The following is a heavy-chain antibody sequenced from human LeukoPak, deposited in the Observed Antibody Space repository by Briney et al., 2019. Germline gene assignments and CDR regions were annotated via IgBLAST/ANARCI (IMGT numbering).Heavy chain of an antibody. V-gene: IGHV4-59*01. CDR1: GGSISSYY. D-gene: IGHD4-17*01. CDR3: ARDYGDYGRNYNGMDV. J-gene: IGHJ6*02. Sequence: SETLSLTCTVSGGSISSYYWSWIRQPPGKGLEWVGYIYYSGSTNYNPSLKSRVTISVDTSKNQFSLKLSSVTAADTAVYYCARDYGDYGRNYNGMDVWGQGTTVTVSS. CDR2: IYYSGST.